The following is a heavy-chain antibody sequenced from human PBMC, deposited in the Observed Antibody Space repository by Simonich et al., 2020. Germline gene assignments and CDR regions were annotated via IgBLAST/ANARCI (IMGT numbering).Heavy chain of an antibody. V-gene: IGHV1-18*01. J-gene: IGHJ4*02. Sequence: QVQLVQSGAEVKKPGASVKVSCKASGYTFTRYGISWVRPAHGQGLEWMGLISSYTGTTNYAPKLQGRVTMTTDTSTSTAYMELRSLRADDTAVYYCARASRGTWWYYYFDYWGQGTLVTVSS. CDR1: GYTFTRYG. D-gene: IGHD2-15*01. CDR3: ARASRGTWWYYYFDY. CDR2: ISSYTGTT.